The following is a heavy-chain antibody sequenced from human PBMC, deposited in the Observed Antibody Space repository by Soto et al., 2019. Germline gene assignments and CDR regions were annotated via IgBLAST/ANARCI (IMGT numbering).Heavy chain of an antibody. J-gene: IGHJ5*02. V-gene: IGHV3-30-3*01. CDR2: ISYDGSNK. Sequence: VQLVESGGGVVQPGRSLRLSCAASGFTFSSYAMHWVRQAPGKGLEWVAVISYDGSNKYYADSVKGRFTISRDNSKNTLYLQMNSLRAEDTAVYYCARGVGGYNWFDPWGQGTLVTVSS. D-gene: IGHD5-12*01. CDR1: GFTFSSYA. CDR3: ARGVGGYNWFDP.